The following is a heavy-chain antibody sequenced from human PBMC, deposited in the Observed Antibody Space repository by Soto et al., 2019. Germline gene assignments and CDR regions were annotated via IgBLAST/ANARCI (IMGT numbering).Heavy chain of an antibody. Sequence: QVQLQESGPGLMKPSQTLSLTCTVSGGSISSGGYYWSWIRQHPGKGLEWIGYIYYSGGTYYNPSLKRRVTISVDTSKNQFSLKLSSVTAADTAVYYCAREEGGGYDHRWFDPWGQGTLVTVSS. J-gene: IGHJ5*02. CDR3: AREEGGGYDHRWFDP. CDR2: IYYSGGT. D-gene: IGHD5-12*01. CDR1: GGSISSGGYY. V-gene: IGHV4-31*03.